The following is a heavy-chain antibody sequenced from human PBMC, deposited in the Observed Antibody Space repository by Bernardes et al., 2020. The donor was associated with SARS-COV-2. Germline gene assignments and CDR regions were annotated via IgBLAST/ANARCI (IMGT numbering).Heavy chain of an antibody. Sequence: SFPSSFYTFTGYYLHWVRQAPGQGLEWMGRINPNSGGTNYAQKFQGRVTMTGDTSISTAYMELSRLRSDDTAVYYCARDPPWTGPNDAFDIWGQGTVVTISS. CDR2: INPNSGGT. V-gene: IGHV1-2*06. D-gene: IGHD5-12*01. CDR3: ARDPPWTGPNDAFDI. J-gene: IGHJ3*02. CDR1: FYTFTGYY.